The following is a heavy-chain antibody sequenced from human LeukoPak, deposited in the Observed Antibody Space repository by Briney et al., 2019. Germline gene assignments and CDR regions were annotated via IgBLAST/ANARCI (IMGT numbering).Heavy chain of an antibody. V-gene: IGHV1-2*02. CDR3: ARGPLEYCSGGSCDSGRNWFDP. D-gene: IGHD2-15*01. CDR2: INPKTGDA. Sequence: ASVKVSCKASGCILTDYYMHWVRQAPGHGLEWMGWINPKTGDADFAQKFQGRVTMSRDTSISTAYMALSRLKSDDTAVYYCARGPLEYCSGGSCDSGRNWFDPWGQGTLVTVSS. J-gene: IGHJ5*02. CDR1: GCILTDYY.